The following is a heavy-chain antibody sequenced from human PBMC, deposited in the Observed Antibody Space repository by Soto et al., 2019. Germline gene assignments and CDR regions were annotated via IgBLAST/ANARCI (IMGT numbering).Heavy chain of an antibody. Sequence: QVQLVQSGAEVKKPGSSVKVSCKASGGTFSSYTITWVRQAPGQGLEWLGRIIPIFGVTNYAQKFQDRVTITADRSTTTAYMVRSRLRSEDTAVYYCVRDWESTTQTWGFGDSWGQGTLVTVSS. J-gene: IGHJ4*02. V-gene: IGHV1-69*08. D-gene: IGHD1-1*01. CDR3: VRDWESTTQTWGFGDS. CDR2: IIPIFGVT. CDR1: GGTFSSYT.